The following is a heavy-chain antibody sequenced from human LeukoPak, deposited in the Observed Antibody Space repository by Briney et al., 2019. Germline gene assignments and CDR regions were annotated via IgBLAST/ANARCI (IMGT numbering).Heavy chain of an antibody. D-gene: IGHD4-17*01. CDR2: IKSTTDGGTT. J-gene: IGHJ4*02. Sequence: PGGSLRLSSAASGFTFSHAWMSWVRQAPGKGLEWVGRIKSTTDGGTTDYAAPVKGRFTISRDDSKNTLYLQMSSLKTEDTGVYYCTTDDYGDYLRWGQGTLVTVSS. CDR3: TTDDYGDYLR. V-gene: IGHV3-15*01. CDR1: GFTFSHAW.